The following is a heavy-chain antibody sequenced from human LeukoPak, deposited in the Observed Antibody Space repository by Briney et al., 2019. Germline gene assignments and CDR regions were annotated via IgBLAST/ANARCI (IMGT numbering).Heavy chain of an antibody. CDR2: INAGNGNT. CDR1: GYTFTSYY. Sequence: GASVKVSCKASGYTFTSYYMHWVRQAPGQRLEWMGWINAGNGNTKYSQKFQGRVTITRDTSASTAYMELSSLRSEDTAVYYCARDSPPGRWLVAFDYWGQGTLVTVSS. J-gene: IGHJ4*02. CDR3: ARDSPPGRWLVAFDY. D-gene: IGHD6-19*01. V-gene: IGHV1-3*01.